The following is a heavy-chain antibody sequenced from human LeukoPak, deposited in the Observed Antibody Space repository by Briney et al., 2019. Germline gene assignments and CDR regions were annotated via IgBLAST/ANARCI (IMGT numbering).Heavy chain of an antibody. J-gene: IGHJ4*02. D-gene: IGHD5-18*01. CDR2: IIPIFGTA. CDR3: ARDLGTAMVPYFDY. Sequence: GASVKVSCKASGGTFSSYAISWVRQAPGQGLEWMGGIIPIFGTANYAQKFQGRVTITADESTSTAYMELSSLRSEDTAVYYCARDLGTAMVPYFDYWGQGTLVTVSS. V-gene: IGHV1-69*13. CDR1: GGTFSSYA.